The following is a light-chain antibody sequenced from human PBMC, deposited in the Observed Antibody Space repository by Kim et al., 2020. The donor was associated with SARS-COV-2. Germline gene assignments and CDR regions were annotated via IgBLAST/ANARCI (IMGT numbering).Light chain of an antibody. CDR3: LQHNTYPRT. V-gene: IGKV1-17*03. CDR1: QAIGNS. Sequence: ASVGDRVTITWRATQAIGNSLAWFQQKPGKVPKRLIFAASNLESGVPSRFSGSGSGTEFTLTISSLHPEDFATYYCLQHNTYPRTFGQGTKVDIK. J-gene: IGKJ1*01. CDR2: AAS.